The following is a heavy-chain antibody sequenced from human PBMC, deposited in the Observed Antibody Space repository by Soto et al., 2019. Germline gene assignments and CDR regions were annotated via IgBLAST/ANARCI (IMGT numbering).Heavy chain of an antibody. CDR3: ARVGYYYDSSGYRGPY. D-gene: IGHD3-22*01. V-gene: IGHV3-23*01. J-gene: IGHJ4*02. CDR1: GFTFTSNA. Sequence: GGSLRLSCEASGFTFTSNAMTWVRQAPGKGLEWVASISAGGDSTYYADSVKGRFTISRDNDKSSLYLQMNSLRAEDTAVYYCARVGYYYDSSGYRGPYWGQGTLVTVSS. CDR2: ISAGGDST.